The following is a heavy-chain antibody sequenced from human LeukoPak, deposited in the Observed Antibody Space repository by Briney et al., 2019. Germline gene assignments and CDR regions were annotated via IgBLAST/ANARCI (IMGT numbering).Heavy chain of an antibody. Sequence: PGGSLRLSCAASGFTFSSYGMNWVRQAPGKRLEWVSYISSSSDSIYHADSVQGRFTISRDNAKNSLYLQMNSLRAEDTAVYYCAVAYYYGSGDAFDIWGQGTKVTVSS. CDR2: ISSSSDSI. V-gene: IGHV3-21*01. CDR1: GFTFSSYG. CDR3: AVAYYYGSGDAFDI. D-gene: IGHD3-10*01. J-gene: IGHJ3*02.